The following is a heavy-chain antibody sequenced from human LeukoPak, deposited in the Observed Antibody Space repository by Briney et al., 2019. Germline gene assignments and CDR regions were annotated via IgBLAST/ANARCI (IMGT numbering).Heavy chain of an antibody. Sequence: SQTLSLTCAVSGGSISSGGYSWSWIRQPPGKGLEWIGYIYHSGSTYYNPSLKSRVTMSVDRSKNHFSLKVSSVTAADTAVYYCARSITGTPFSNFDYWGQGTLVTVSS. D-gene: IGHD1-20*01. CDR3: ARSITGTPFSNFDY. V-gene: IGHV4-30-2*01. CDR2: IYHSGST. CDR1: GGSISSGGYS. J-gene: IGHJ4*02.